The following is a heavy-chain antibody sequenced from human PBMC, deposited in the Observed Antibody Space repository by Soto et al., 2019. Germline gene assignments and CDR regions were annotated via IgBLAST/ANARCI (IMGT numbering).Heavy chain of an antibody. CDR2: VVVDSDNT. CDR1: GFTFTSSA. J-gene: IGHJ5*02. CDR3: AADPTSIYGFGGWFDP. D-gene: IGHD3-10*01. Sequence: QMQLVQSGPEVKKPGTSVKVSCKASGFTFTSSAMQWVRQTRGQRLEWIGWVVVDSDNTNYAQKFQARVIVTRDISTDTVYMELSSLTSEDTAVYYCAADPTSIYGFGGWFDPWGQGTLVTVSS. V-gene: IGHV1-58*02.